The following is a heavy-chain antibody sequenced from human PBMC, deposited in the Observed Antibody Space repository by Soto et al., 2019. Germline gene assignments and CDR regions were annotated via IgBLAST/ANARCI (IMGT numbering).Heavy chain of an antibody. CDR3: ARGHHWNFPEFDY. D-gene: IGHD1-7*01. J-gene: IGHJ4*02. CDR1: GYTFTNYD. CDR2: MNPNSGNT. V-gene: IGHV1-8*01. Sequence: QVQLVQSGAEVKKPGASVKVSCKASGYTFTNYDINWVRRATGQGLEWMGWMNPNSGNTAYAQKFQGRVTMTRNTSISTAYMELSSLRSEDTAVYYCARGHHWNFPEFDYWGQGTLVTVSS.